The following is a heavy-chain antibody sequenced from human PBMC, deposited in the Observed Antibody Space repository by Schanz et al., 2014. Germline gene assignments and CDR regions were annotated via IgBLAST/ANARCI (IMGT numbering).Heavy chain of an antibody. CDR1: GFTFSNFA. J-gene: IGHJ6*02. CDR3: ARDRQQLVGRIGYYYGMDV. CDR2: KSYDGSHK. D-gene: IGHD6-13*01. V-gene: IGHV3-30*04. Sequence: QVQLVESGGGVVQPGRSLRLSCAASGFTFSNFAIHWVRQAPGKGLEWVAVKSYDGSHKDYADSVKGRFTISRDNSKNTLYLQMNSLRAEDTAVYYCARDRQQLVGRIGYYYGMDVWGQGTTVTVSS.